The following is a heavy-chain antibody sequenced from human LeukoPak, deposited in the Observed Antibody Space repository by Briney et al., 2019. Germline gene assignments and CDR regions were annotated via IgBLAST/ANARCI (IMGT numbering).Heavy chain of an antibody. V-gene: IGHV4-39*07. D-gene: IGHD5-12*01. CDR3: ARDIPPSGYGNAFDI. Sequence: SETLSLTCTVSGGSISSSSYYWGWIRQPPGKGLEWIGSIYYSGSTYYNPSLKSRVTISVDRSKNQFSLKLSSVTAADTAVYYCARDIPPSGYGNAFDIWGQGTMVTVSS. CDR2: IYYSGST. CDR1: GGSISSSSYY. J-gene: IGHJ3*02.